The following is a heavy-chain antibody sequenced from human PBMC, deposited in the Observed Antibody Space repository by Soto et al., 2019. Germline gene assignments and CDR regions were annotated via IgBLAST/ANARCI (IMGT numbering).Heavy chain of an antibody. D-gene: IGHD6-13*01. CDR3: VRDSIAASGFDS. CDR1: GGPFSSYT. Sequence: QVQLVQSGAEVKKPGSSVKVSCKVSGGPFSSYTLSWVRQAPGQGPECMGEIIPLFGTTNYVQGFQGRLTIAADVSTNTAYMELSSLRSDDTALYYCVRDSIAASGFDSWGQGTLVTVS. V-gene: IGHV1-69*12. CDR2: IIPLFGTT. J-gene: IGHJ4*02.